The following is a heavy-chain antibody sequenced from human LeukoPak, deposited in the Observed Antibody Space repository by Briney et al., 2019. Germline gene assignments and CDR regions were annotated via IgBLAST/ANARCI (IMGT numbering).Heavy chain of an antibody. CDR3: TRGSIAYYYMDV. Sequence: SETLSLTCTVSGGSISSYYWSWIRQPPGKGLEWIGYIYYSGSTNYNPSLKSRVTISVDTSKNQFSLKLSSVTAADTAVYYCTRGSIAYYYMDVWGKGTTITISS. J-gene: IGHJ6*03. CDR2: IYYSGST. CDR1: GGSISSYY. V-gene: IGHV4-59*01. D-gene: IGHD3-22*01.